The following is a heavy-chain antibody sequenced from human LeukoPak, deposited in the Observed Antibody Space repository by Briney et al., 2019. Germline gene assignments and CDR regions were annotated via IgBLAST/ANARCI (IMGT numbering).Heavy chain of an antibody. CDR3: ASHYDTSGYHYFDF. D-gene: IGHD3-22*01. CDR1: GFTFSRYA. CDR2: ISYDGSNK. Sequence: GGSLRLSCAASGFTFSRYAMHWVRQAPGKGLEWVAVISYDGSNKYYADSVKGRFTISRDSSKNTLYLQMNSLRAEDTAVYYCASHYDTSGYHYFDFRGQGTLVTISS. J-gene: IGHJ4*02. V-gene: IGHV3-30-3*01.